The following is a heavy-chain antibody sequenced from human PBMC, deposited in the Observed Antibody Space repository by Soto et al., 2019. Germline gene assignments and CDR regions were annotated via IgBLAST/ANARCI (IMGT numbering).Heavy chain of an antibody. CDR2: INTGNGNT. J-gene: IGHJ6*02. CDR3: ARGEQLYHYYHGMDV. Sequence: VASVKVSCKASGYSFTTHAMIWVRQAPGQRPEWMGWINTGNGNTRYSPKFQGRVNITRDTSASTAYMELSSLKSEDTAVYYCARGEQLYHYYHGMDVWGQGSTVTVSS. V-gene: IGHV1-3*04. CDR1: GYSFTTHA.